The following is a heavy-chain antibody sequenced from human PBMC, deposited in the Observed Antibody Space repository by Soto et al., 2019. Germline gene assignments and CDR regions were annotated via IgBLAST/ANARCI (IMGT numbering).Heavy chain of an antibody. J-gene: IGHJ4*02. CDR2: IRSKAYGGTT. V-gene: IGHV3-49*03. CDR3: TRDPSIGYCAGGTCYRFDS. D-gene: IGHD2-15*01. CDR1: GFIFGDYF. Sequence: PGGSLRLSCSTSGFIFGDYFMSWFRQAPGKGLEWVSFIRSKAYGGTTEYAASVKGRFTISRDDSKSIAYLQMNSLKTEDTAVYYCTRDPSIGYCAGGTCYRFDSWGQGTQVTVYS.